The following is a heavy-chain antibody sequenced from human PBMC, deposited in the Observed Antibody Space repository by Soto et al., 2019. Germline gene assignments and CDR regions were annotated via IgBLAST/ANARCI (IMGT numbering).Heavy chain of an antibody. CDR2: TKGDASEN. CDR3: AKDVR. CDR1: GFTFGPHW. V-gene: IGHV3-7*05. J-gene: IGHJ4*02. Sequence: EVQLVESGGDLVHPGGSVRLSCAASGFTFGPHWMSWVRQATGKGLEWVANTKGDASENYYAESVRGRFTISRDNAKSSMDLQMKSLRVEDTAVYYCAKDVRWGQGTLVTVSS.